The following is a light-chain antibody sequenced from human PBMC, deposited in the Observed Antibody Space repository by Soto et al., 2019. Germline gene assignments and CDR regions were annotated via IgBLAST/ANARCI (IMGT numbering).Light chain of an antibody. CDR1: RSNIGAGFD. J-gene: IGLJ2*01. Sequence: QSVLTQPPSASGAPGQRVTISCTGSRSNIGAGFDVHWYQHLPGTAPKLLIYGNNNRPSGVPDRFSGFNSGTSASLAITGLQAEDEADYYCQSYDSSLSGVIFGGGTKLTVL. V-gene: IGLV1-40*01. CDR2: GNN. CDR3: QSYDSSLSGVI.